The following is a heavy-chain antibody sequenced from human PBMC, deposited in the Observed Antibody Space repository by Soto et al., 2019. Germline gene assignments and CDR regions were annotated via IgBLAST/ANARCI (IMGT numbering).Heavy chain of an antibody. V-gene: IGHV3-9*01. CDR1: GFTFDDYA. CDR2: ITWNSETL. Sequence: RLSCAASGFTFDDYAMHWVRQAPGKGLEWVSGITWNSETLGYAESVKGRFTISRDNTKSSLYLQMNSLRAEDTALYYCAKALDGASRDFDYWGQGTLVTVSS. CDR3: AKALDGASRDFDY. D-gene: IGHD2-15*01. J-gene: IGHJ4*02.